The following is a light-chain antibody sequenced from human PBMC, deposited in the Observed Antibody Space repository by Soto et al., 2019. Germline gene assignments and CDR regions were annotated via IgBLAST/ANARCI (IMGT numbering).Light chain of an antibody. J-gene: IGKJ1*01. CDR1: ESISRY. CDR2: DAS. V-gene: IGKV1-5*01. CDR3: QQYYSHPWT. Sequence: DIPMTQSASTLSASVGDRVTITCRASESISRYLAWYQQKPGKAPRLLIYDASSLERGVPSRFSGSGSGTEFTLTISTLQPDDFVTYYCQQYYSHPWTFGQGTKVEIK.